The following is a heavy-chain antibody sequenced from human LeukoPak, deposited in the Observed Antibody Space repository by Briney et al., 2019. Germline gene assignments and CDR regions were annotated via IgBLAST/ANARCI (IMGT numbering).Heavy chain of an antibody. V-gene: IGHV4-59*01. Sequence: SQTLSLTCTVSGGSISSYYWSWIRQPPGKGLEWIGYIYYSGSTNYNPSLKSRVTISVDTSKNQFSLKLGSVTAADTAVYYCAREYGSGSYFDYWGQGTLVTVSS. CDR2: IYYSGST. D-gene: IGHD3-10*01. CDR1: GGSISSYY. J-gene: IGHJ4*02. CDR3: AREYGSGSYFDY.